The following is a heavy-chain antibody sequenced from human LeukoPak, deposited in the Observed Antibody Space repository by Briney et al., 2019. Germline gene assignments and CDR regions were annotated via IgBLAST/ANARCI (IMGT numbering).Heavy chain of an antibody. CDR3: AREGGGGPRRYYDFWSGYSNWFDP. J-gene: IGHJ5*02. CDR2: ISYDGSNK. V-gene: IGHV3-30-3*01. CDR1: GFRFSSYW. Sequence: GGSLRLSCAASGFRFSSYWMSWVRQAPGKGLEWVAVISYDGSNKYYADSVKGRFTISRDNSKNTLYLQMNSLRAEDTAVYYCAREGGGGPRRYYDFWSGYSNWFDPWGQGTLVTVSS. D-gene: IGHD3-3*01.